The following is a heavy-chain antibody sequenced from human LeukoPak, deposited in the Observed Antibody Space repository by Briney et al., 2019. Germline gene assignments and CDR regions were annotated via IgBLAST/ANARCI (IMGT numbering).Heavy chain of an antibody. Sequence: GGSLRLSCAASGFTFSSYGMHWVRQAPGKGLEWVAVIWYDGSNKYYADSVKGRFTISRDNSKNTLYLQMNSLRAEDTAVYYCARDGGAGGSYFEGAFDIWGQGTMVTVSS. V-gene: IGHV3-33*01. CDR3: ARDGGAGGSYFEGAFDI. CDR2: IWYDGSNK. D-gene: IGHD1-26*01. J-gene: IGHJ3*02. CDR1: GFTFSSYG.